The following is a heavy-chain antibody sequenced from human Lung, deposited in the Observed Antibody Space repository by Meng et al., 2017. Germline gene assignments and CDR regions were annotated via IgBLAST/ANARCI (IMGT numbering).Heavy chain of an antibody. CDR1: GYTFTNYV. J-gene: IGHJ4*02. Sequence: QGQLVQAGGEVKKPGASVKGSGKTSGYTFTNYVIHWVRQAPGQRLEWMGWIRVGNDETHYSQKFQGRVTISRDTSASTAYMELSSLRSEDTAIYYCARDLNGDRGIYFDYWGQGTLVTVSS. CDR2: IRVGNDET. CDR3: ARDLNGDRGIYFDY. V-gene: IGHV1-3*01. D-gene: IGHD3-10*01.